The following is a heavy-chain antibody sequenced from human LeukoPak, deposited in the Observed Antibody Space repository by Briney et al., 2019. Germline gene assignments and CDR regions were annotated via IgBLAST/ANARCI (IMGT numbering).Heavy chain of an antibody. Sequence: PETLSLTCTVSGGSISSYYWSWIRQPPGKGLEWIGYIHYSGSTHYNPSLKSRVTISVDTSKNQVSLKLRSVTAAGTAVYYCARTTEGYAGGPGYSYYYYMDVWGKGTTVTISS. J-gene: IGHJ6*03. CDR3: ARTTEGYAGGPGYSYYYYMDV. CDR2: IHYSGST. CDR1: GGSISSYY. D-gene: IGHD5-12*01. V-gene: IGHV4-59*01.